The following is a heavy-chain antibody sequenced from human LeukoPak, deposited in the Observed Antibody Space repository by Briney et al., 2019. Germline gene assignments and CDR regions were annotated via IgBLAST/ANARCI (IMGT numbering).Heavy chain of an antibody. J-gene: IGHJ4*02. D-gene: IGHD3-3*01. CDR2: ISYDANIGSNK. V-gene: IGHV3-30-3*01. CDR1: GFTFSRYA. CDR3: ARDGGYDFWSGYYQDN. Sequence: GGSLRLSCATSGFTFSRYAMHWVRQAPGKGLEWVALISYDANIGSNKYYADSVKGRFTISRDNSKNTLYLQMNSLRAEDTAVYYCARDGGYDFWSGYYQDNWGQGTLVTASS.